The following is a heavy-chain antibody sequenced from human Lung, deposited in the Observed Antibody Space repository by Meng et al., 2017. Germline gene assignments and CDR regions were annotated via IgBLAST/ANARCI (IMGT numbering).Heavy chain of an antibody. D-gene: IGHD4-11*01. CDR2: INHSGST. CDR1: GGSFSDYY. V-gene: IGHV4-34*01. CDR3: ARGPTTMAHDFDY. J-gene: IGHJ4*02. Sequence: GQLQQGGAGLLKPSETLSLTCVVSGGSFSDYYWSWIRQPPGKGLEWIGEINHSGSTNYNPYLESRATISVDTSQNNLSLKLSSVTAADSAVYYCARGPTTMAHDFDYWGQGTLVTVSS.